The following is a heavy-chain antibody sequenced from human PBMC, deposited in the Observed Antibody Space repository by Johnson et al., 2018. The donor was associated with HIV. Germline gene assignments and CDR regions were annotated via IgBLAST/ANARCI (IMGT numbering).Heavy chain of an antibody. CDR2: ISYDGSNK. J-gene: IGHJ3*02. D-gene: IGHD6-6*01. CDR3: ARDGRGEQLVDQGDAFDI. V-gene: IGHV3-30-3*01. CDR1: GFTFSSYA. Sequence: QVQLVESGGGVVQAGRSLRLSCAASGFTFSSYAMHWVRQAPGKGLEWVAIISYDGSNKYYADSVKGRFTISRDNSKNTLYLQMNSLRVEDTALYFCARDGRGEQLVDQGDAFDIWGQGTMVTVSS.